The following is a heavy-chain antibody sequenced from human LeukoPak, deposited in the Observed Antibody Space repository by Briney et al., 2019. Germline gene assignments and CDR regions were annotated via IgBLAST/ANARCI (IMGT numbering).Heavy chain of an antibody. V-gene: IGHV3-33*01. CDR3: ARDLERYCSSASCFSFDY. Sequence: GGSLRLSCAASGFTFSSYGMHWVRQAPGKGQEWVAVIWYDGSNKYYADSVKGRFTISRDNSKNTLYLQMNSLRAEDTAVYYCARDLERYCSSASCFSFDYWGQGTLVTVSS. D-gene: IGHD2-2*01. CDR1: GFTFSSYG. CDR2: IWYDGSNK. J-gene: IGHJ4*02.